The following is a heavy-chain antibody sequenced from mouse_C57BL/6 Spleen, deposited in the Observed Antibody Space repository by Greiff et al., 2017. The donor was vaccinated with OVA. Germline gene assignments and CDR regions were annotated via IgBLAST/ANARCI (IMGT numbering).Heavy chain of an antibody. J-gene: IGHJ2*01. V-gene: IGHV1-80*01. Sequence: QVQLQQSGAELVKPGASVKISCKASGYAFSSYWMNWVKQRPGKGLEWIGQIYPGDGDTNYNGKFKGKATLTADKSSSTAYMQLSSLTSEDSAVYFCARTHYGYDRLYFDYWGQGTTLTVSS. CDR3: ARTHYGYDRLYFDY. CDR1: GYAFSSYW. D-gene: IGHD2-2*01. CDR2: IYPGDGDT.